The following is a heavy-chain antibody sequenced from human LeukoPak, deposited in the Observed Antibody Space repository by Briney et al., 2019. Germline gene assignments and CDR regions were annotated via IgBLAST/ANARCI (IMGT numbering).Heavy chain of an antibody. CDR3: ARVRITGTTGYYYMDV. V-gene: IGHV4-34*01. CDR1: GGSFSAYY. D-gene: IGHD1-7*01. J-gene: IGHJ6*03. CDR2: INHSGST. Sequence: PSETPSLTCAVYGGSFSAYYWTWIRQPPGKGLEWIGEINHSGSTNYNPSLKSRLTISLDTSKNQFSLNLRSVTAADTAVYYCARVRITGTTGYYYMDVWGKGTTVTVSS.